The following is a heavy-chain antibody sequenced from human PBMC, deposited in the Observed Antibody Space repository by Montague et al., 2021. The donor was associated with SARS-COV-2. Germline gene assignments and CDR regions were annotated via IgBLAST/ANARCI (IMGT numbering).Heavy chain of an antibody. J-gene: IGHJ2*01. D-gene: IGHD5-12*01. V-gene: IGHV3-53*04. CDR2: IYSGGST. Sequence: SLRLSCAASGFTVSSNYMSLVRQAPGKGLEWVSVIYSGGSTYYAYSVEGRFTISRHNSKNTLYLQMNSLRAEDTAVYYCARRRWLADNWYFDLWGRGTLVTVSS. CDR1: GFTVSSNY. CDR3: ARRRWLADNWYFDL.